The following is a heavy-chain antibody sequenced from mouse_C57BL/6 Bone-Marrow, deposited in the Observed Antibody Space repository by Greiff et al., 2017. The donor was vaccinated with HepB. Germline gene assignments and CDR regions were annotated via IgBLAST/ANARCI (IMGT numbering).Heavy chain of an antibody. Sequence: EVNVVESGEGLVKPGGSLKLSCAASGFTFSSYAMSWVRQTPEKRLEWVAYISSGGDYIYYADTVKGRFTISRDNARNTLYLQMSSLKSEDTAMYYCTRDRGTGYWYFEVWGTGTTVTVSS. CDR3: TRDRGTGYWYFEV. J-gene: IGHJ1*03. CDR2: ISSGGDYI. V-gene: IGHV5-9-1*02. CDR1: GFTFSSYA. D-gene: IGHD3-1*01.